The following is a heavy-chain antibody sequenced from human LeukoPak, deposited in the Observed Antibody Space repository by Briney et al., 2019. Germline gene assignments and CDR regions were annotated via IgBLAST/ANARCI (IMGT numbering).Heavy chain of an antibody. CDR3: ARDRVVVTATLDYFYAMDV. D-gene: IGHD2-21*02. CDR1: GSTFSSYG. Sequence: PGRSLRLSCAASGSTFSSYGMHWVRQAPGKGLDWVSVIWYHGSNKDYADYVKGRFTISRDNSKNTLYLQMNSLRAEDTALYYCARDRVVVTATLDYFYAMDVWGQGTTVTVSS. CDR2: IWYHGSNK. V-gene: IGHV3-33*01. J-gene: IGHJ6*02.